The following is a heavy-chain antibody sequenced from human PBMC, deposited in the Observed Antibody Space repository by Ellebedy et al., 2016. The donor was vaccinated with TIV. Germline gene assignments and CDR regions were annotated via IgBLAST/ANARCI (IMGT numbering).Heavy chain of an antibody. J-gene: IGHJ4*02. CDR1: GFTFTTYW. D-gene: IGHD6-19*01. Sequence: GESLKISCAASGFTFTTYWMSWVRQAPGKGLEWVANVNQAESEKNYVDSVKGRFTIYRDNAKNSLYFQMNSLRAEDTAVYYCAKDSSAWPQIVYWGQGTLVTVSS. CDR3: AKDSSAWPQIVY. CDR2: VNQAESEK. V-gene: IGHV3-7*03.